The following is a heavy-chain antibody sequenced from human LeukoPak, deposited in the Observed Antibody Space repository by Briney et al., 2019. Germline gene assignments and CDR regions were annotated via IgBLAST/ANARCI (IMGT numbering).Heavy chain of an antibody. V-gene: IGHV4-34*01. CDR3: ARDSRIAVAGTVLGSYYYYYMDV. D-gene: IGHD6-19*01. Sequence: SETLSLTCAVYGGAFSGYYWSWIRQPPGKGLEWIGEINHSGSTNYNPSLKSRVTISVDTSKNQFSLKLSSVTAADTAVYYCARDSRIAVAGTVLGSYYYYYMDVWGKGTTVTVSS. J-gene: IGHJ6*03. CDR1: GGAFSGYY. CDR2: INHSGST.